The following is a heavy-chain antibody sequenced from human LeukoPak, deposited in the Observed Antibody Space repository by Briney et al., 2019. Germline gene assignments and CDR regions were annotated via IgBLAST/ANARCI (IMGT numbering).Heavy chain of an antibody. D-gene: IGHD2-21*02. CDR3: TTDSVVTASDLGAFDI. CDR2: ISSSGSTI. V-gene: IGHV3-11*01. Sequence: PGGSLRLSCAASGFTFSDYYMSWIRQAPGKGLEWVSYISSSGSTIYYADSVKGRFTISRDNAKNSLYLQMNSLRAEDTAVYYCTTDSVVTASDLGAFDIWGQGTMVTVSS. CDR1: GFTFSDYY. J-gene: IGHJ3*02.